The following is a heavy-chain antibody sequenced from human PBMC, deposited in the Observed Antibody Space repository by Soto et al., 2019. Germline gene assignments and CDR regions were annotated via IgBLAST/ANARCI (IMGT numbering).Heavy chain of an antibody. CDR3: GTAPGGGGY. CDR2: IYSGGYT. J-gene: IGHJ4*02. D-gene: IGHD3-10*01. Sequence: EVQLVESGGGLIQPGGSLRLSCAVSGFTVSNNYMSWVRQAPGKGLEGVSVIYSGGYTAYGDSVKGRFTISRDNSKNTPFLQMKSPGPEDPAVYFWGTAPGGGGYWGQGTLVTVSS. V-gene: IGHV3-53*01. CDR1: GFTVSNNY.